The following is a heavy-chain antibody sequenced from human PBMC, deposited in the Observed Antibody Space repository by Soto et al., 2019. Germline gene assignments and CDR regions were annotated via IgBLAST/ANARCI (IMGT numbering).Heavy chain of an antibody. D-gene: IGHD3-3*01. CDR2: MNPNSGNT. CDR3: ARVGQESGYDAFDI. J-gene: IGHJ3*02. V-gene: IGHV1-8*01. Sequence: ASVKVSCKASGYTFTSYDINWVRQATGQGLEWMGWMNPNSGNTGNAQKFQGRVTMTRDTSTSTAYMELSSLRSEDTAVDYCARVGQESGYDAFDIWVTGRMATFS. CDR1: GYTFTSYD.